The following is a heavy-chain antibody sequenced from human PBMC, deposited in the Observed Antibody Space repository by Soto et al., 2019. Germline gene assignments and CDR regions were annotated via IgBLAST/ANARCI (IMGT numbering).Heavy chain of an antibody. Sequence: EVQLVESGGGLVQPGGSLRLSCAASGFTFSSYDMHWVRQATGKGLEWVSAIGTAGDTYYPGSVKGRFTISRENAKNSLYLQMNSLRAGDTAVYYCARAGYSGSDWEFGGEFDIWGQGTMVTVSS. CDR1: GFTFSSYD. CDR3: ARAGYSGSDWEFGGEFDI. J-gene: IGHJ3*02. D-gene: IGHD1-26*01. V-gene: IGHV3-13*01. CDR2: IGTAGDT.